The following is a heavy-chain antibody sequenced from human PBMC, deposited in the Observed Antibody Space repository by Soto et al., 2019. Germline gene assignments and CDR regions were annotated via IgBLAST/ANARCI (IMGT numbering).Heavy chain of an antibody. CDR2: INSGGST. D-gene: IGHD2-15*01. J-gene: IGHJ6*02. V-gene: IGHV3-53*01. Sequence: EVQLVESGGGLIQPGGSLRLSCAASGFTVSSSYMSWVRQAPGKGLEWVSVINSGGSTYYADSVKGRFTISSDNSKNTLYLQMNSLRAEDTAVYYCARRGYCSGGSCFHYGMDVWGQGTTVTVSS. CDR3: ARRGYCSGGSCFHYGMDV. CDR1: GFTVSSSY.